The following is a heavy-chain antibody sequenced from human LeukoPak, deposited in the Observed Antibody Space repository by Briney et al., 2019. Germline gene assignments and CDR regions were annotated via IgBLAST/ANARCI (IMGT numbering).Heavy chain of an antibody. Sequence: ASVTVSCKASGYTFTGYYMHWVRQAPGQGLEWMGWINPNSGGTNYAQKFQGRVTITRDTSISTAYMELSRLRSDDTAVYYCARACSSTSCYRNWGQGTLVTVSS. CDR3: ARACSSTSCYRN. CDR1: GYTFTGYY. J-gene: IGHJ4*02. CDR2: INPNSGGT. D-gene: IGHD2-2*02. V-gene: IGHV1-2*02.